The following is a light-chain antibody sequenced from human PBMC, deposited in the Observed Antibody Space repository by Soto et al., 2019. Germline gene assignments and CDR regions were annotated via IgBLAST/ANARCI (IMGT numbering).Light chain of an antibody. V-gene: IGKV3-15*01. CDR1: QSVSSN. CDR3: QHYNNWPLT. CDR2: GAS. J-gene: IGKJ4*01. Sequence: IVMTQSPATLSVSPGERATLSCRASQSVSSNLAWYQQKPGQAPRLLIYGASTRATTTPARFSGSGSGTEFTLTITSLQSEDFAFYYCQHYNNWPLTFGGGTKLEIK.